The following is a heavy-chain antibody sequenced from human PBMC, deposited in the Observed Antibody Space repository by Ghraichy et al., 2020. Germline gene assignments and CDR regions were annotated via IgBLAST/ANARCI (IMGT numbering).Heavy chain of an antibody. V-gene: IGHV4-34*01. CDR2: INHSGST. CDR1: GGSFSGYY. Sequence: LNISCAVYGGSFSGYYWSWIRQPPGKGLEWIGEINHSGSTNYNPSLKSRVTISVDTSKNQFSLKLSSVTAADTAVYYCARGLLWFGELSSESGYYFDYWGQGTLVTVSS. CDR3: ARGLLWFGELSSESGYYFDY. J-gene: IGHJ4*02. D-gene: IGHD3-10*01.